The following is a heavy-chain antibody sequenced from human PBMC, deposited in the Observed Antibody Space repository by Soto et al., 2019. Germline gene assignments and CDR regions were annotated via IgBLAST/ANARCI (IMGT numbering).Heavy chain of an antibody. D-gene: IGHD1-20*01. CDR3: ARLNYYFDY. V-gene: IGHV4-31*02. CDR2: IYYSGST. J-gene: IGHJ4*02. CDR1: GGSISSGGYY. Sequence: LCGGSISSGGYYWSWIRQHPGKGLEWIGYIYYSGSTYYNPSLKSRVTISVDTSKNQFSLKLSSVTAADTAVYYCARLNYYFDYWGQGTLVTVSS.